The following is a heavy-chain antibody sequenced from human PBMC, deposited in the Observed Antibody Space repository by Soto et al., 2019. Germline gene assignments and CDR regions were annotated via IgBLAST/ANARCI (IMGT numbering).Heavy chain of an antibody. Sequence: GASVKVSCKASGGTLSSYSISWVRQAPGQGLEWMGGIIPIFGTAHYAQKFQGRVTITADRSTSTAHLELTSLRSEDTAVYYCARGVEMATISVDFWGQGTLVTVSS. D-gene: IGHD5-12*01. CDR2: IIPIFGTA. CDR1: GGTLSSYS. J-gene: IGHJ4*02. CDR3: ARGVEMATISVDF. V-gene: IGHV1-69*06.